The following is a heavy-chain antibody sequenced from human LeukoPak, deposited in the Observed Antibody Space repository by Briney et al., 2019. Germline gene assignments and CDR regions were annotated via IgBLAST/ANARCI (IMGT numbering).Heavy chain of an antibody. D-gene: IGHD2-2*02. Sequence: SETLSLTCAVYGGSFSGYYWSWIRQPPGKGLEWIGEINHSGSTNYNPSLKSRVTLSVATSKNQFSLKLSSVTAADTAVYYCARGRSRYCSSTSCYTEDYYYYYMDVWGKGTTVTVSS. J-gene: IGHJ6*03. CDR1: GGSFSGYY. CDR3: ARGRSRYCSSTSCYTEDYYYYYMDV. CDR2: INHSGST. V-gene: IGHV4-34*01.